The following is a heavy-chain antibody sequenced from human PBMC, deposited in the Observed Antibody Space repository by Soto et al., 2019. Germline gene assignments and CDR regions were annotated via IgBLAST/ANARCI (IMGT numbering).Heavy chain of an antibody. V-gene: IGHV4-4*02. CDR2: IYHSGST. Sequence: PSETLSLTCAVSGGSISSSNWWSWVRQPPGKGLEWIGEIYHSGSTNYNPSLKSRVTISVDTSKNQFSLKLSSVTAADTAVYYCARVLTDYYDSSGYFDYWGQGTLVTVSS. CDR1: GGSISSSNW. J-gene: IGHJ4*02. D-gene: IGHD3-22*01. CDR3: ARVLTDYYDSSGYFDY.